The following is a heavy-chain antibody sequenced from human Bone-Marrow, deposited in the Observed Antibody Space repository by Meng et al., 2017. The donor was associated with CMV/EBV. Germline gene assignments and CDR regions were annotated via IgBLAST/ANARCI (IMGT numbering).Heavy chain of an antibody. J-gene: IGHJ5*02. D-gene: IGHD2-2*01. Sequence: SVKVSCKASGGTFSSYAISWVRQAPGQGLEWMGGIIPIFGIANYAQKFQGRVTITADKSTSTAYMELSSLRSEDTAVYYCARDCRDQLPQSDNWFDPWGQGTLVTVS. V-gene: IGHV1-69*10. CDR3: ARDCRDQLPQSDNWFDP. CDR2: IIPIFGIA. CDR1: GGTFSSYA.